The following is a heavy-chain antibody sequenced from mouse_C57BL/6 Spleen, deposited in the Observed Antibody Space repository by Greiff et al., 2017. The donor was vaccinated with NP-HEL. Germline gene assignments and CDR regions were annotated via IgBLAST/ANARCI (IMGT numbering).Heavy chain of an antibody. CDR3: ARVPTGTGYFDY. CDR1: GYSITSGYY. Sequence: EVKLMESGPGLVKPSQSLSLTCSVSGYSITSGYYWNWIRQFPGNKLEWMGYISYDGSNNYNPSLKNRISITRDTSKNQFFLKLNSVTTEDTATYYCARVPTGTGYFDYWGQGTTLTVSS. D-gene: IGHD4-1*02. CDR2: ISYDGSN. V-gene: IGHV3-6*01. J-gene: IGHJ2*01.